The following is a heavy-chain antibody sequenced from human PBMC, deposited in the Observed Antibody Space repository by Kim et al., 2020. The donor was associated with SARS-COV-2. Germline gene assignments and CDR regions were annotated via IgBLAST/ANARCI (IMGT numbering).Heavy chain of an antibody. CDR2: ILYSGRS. D-gene: IGHD3-10*01. V-gene: IGHV4-39*01. Sequence: SETLSLTCSVSGDSISSSSYFWAWIRQPPGKGLEWIGSILYSGRSNYNPALKSGVTISIDTSKKQISLKLSSVSAADTAVYYCARYFASGHYYFDYWGQGTLVTVSS. CDR3: ARYFASGHYYFDY. CDR1: GDSISSSSYF. J-gene: IGHJ4*02.